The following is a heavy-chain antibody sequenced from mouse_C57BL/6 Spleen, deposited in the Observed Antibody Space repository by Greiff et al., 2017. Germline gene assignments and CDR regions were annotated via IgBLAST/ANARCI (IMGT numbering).Heavy chain of an antibody. J-gene: IGHJ4*01. D-gene: IGHD4-1*01. V-gene: IGHV1-26*01. CDR1: GYTFTDYY. Sequence: VQLQQSGPELVKPGASVKISCKASGYTFTDYYMNWVKQSHGKSLEWIGDINPNNGGTSYNQTFKGKATLTVDKSSSTAYMELRSLTSEDSAVYYCARGPGRGYAMDYWGQGTSVTVSS. CDR3: ARGPGRGYAMDY. CDR2: INPNNGGT.